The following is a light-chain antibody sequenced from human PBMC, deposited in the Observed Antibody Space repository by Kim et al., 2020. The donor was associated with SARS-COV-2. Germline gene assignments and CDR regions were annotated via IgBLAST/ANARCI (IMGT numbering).Light chain of an antibody. V-gene: IGLV1-44*01. Sequence: GQRVTISCSGSDSNIGSNTVNWYQQFPGTAPKLLIDSNNRRPSGVPDRVSGSKSGTSAFLAISGLQSEDEADYYCAAWDDSLDVWMFGGGTQLTVL. CDR1: DSNIGSNT. CDR3: AAWDDSLDVWM. J-gene: IGLJ7*01. CDR2: SNN.